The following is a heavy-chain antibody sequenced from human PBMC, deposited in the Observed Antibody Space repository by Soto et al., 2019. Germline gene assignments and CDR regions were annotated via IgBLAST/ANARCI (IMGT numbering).Heavy chain of an antibody. CDR2: IYPGDSDT. J-gene: IGHJ6*02. V-gene: IGHV5-51*01. Sequence: PGESQKISCKGSGYSFTSYWSGWVRQMPGKGLEWMGIIYPGDSDTRYSPSFQGQVTISADKSISTAYLQWSSLKASDTAMYYCARLMYYDILTGYYTYYGTDVWGQGTTVTVSS. CDR3: ARLMYYDILTGYYTYYGTDV. D-gene: IGHD3-9*01. CDR1: GYSFTSYW.